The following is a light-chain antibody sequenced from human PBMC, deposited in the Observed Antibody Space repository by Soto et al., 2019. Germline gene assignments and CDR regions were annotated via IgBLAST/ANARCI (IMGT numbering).Light chain of an antibody. J-gene: IGLJ3*02. CDR2: EVS. CDR1: SSDVGGYNY. Sequence: QSALTQPPSASGSPGQSVTISCTGTSSDVGGYNYVSWYQQHPGKAPNLLIYEVSKRPSGVPDRFSGSKSGNTASLTVSGLQAADEADYYCNAYAGSYNLVFGGGTKLTVL. V-gene: IGLV2-8*01. CDR3: NAYAGSYNLV.